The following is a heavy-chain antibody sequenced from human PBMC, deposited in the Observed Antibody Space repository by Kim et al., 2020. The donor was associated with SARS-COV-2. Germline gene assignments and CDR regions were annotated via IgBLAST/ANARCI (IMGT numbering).Heavy chain of an antibody. V-gene: IGHV3-11*04. D-gene: IGHD4-4*01. CDR2: I. Sequence: INDTDSVRGRLTSDRSNEKNSLYLQMNSLRAEDTAVYYCARGPNYSPFDYWGQGTLVTVSS. CDR3: ARGPNYSPFDY. J-gene: IGHJ4*02.